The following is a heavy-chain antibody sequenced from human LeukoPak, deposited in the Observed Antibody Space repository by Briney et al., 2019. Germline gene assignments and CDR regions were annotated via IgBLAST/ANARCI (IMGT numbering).Heavy chain of an antibody. D-gene: IGHD2-8*01. CDR2: INHSGST. V-gene: IGHV4-34*01. CDR1: GGSFSGYY. J-gene: IGHJ6*03. CDR3: ATNGYYCMDV. Sequence: SETLSLTCAVYGGSFSGYYWSWIRQPPGKGLEWIGEINHSGSTNYNPSLKSRVTISVDTSKNQFSLKLSSVTAADTAVYYCATNGYYCMDVWGKGTTVTVSS.